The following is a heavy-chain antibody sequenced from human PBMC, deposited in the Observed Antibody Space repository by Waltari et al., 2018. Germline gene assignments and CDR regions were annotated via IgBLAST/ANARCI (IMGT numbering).Heavy chain of an antibody. CDR1: GFTFSSYG. J-gene: IGHJ4*02. Sequence: QVQLVESGGGVVQPGRSLRLSCAASGFTFSSYGMHWVRQAPGKGLEWVAVIGLFGSNKYYADSVKGRFTIARDNSKNSLYLQMNSLRAEDTAVYYCARDHQGAARYFDYWGQGTLVTVSS. V-gene: IGHV3-33*01. D-gene: IGHD6-6*01. CDR2: IGLFGSNK. CDR3: ARDHQGAARYFDY.